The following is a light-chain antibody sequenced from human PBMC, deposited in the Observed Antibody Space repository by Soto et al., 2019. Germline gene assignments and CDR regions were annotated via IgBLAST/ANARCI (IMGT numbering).Light chain of an antibody. CDR3: QRYNNWPPWT. CDR2: DAS. V-gene: IGKV3-15*01. J-gene: IGKJ1*01. CDR1: QSVSNN. Sequence: ILMTQSPATLSVSPGERATLSCRASQSVSNNLAWYQQKPGQAPRLLIYDASTRATGIPARFSGSGTGTEFTLTISGLQSEDFGVYYCQRYNNWPPWTFGQGAKVESK.